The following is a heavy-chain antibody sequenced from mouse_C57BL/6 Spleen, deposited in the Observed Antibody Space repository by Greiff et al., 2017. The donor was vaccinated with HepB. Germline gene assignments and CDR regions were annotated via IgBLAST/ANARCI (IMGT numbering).Heavy chain of an antibody. CDR2: ISSGSSTI. D-gene: IGHD1-1*01. Sequence: EVQLQESGGGLVKPGGSLKLSCAASGFTFSDYGMHWVRQAPEKGLEWVAYISSGSSTIYYADTVKGRFTISRDNAKNTLFLQMTSLRSEDTAMYYCARAGSSYDWYFDVWGTGTTVTVSS. V-gene: IGHV5-17*01. CDR1: GFTFSDYG. CDR3: ARAGSSYDWYFDV. J-gene: IGHJ1*03.